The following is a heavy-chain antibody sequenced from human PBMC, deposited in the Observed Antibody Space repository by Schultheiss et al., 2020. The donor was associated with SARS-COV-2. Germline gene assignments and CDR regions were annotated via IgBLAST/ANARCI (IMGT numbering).Heavy chain of an antibody. J-gene: IGHJ6*02. Sequence: SETLSLTCTVSGGSISSYYWSWIRQPPGKGLEWIGRIYTSGSTNYNPSLKSRVTISVDTSENQFSLKVSSVTAADTAVYYCARGVVVPAAMGYYYYGMDVWGQGTTVTVSS. CDR3: ARGVVVPAAMGYYYYGMDV. CDR1: GGSISSYY. D-gene: IGHD2-2*01. V-gene: IGHV4-4*08. CDR2: IYTSGST.